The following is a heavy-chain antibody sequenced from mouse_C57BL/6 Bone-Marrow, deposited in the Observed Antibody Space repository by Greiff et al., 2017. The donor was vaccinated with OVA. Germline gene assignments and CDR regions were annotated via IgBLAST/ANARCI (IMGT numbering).Heavy chain of an antibody. D-gene: IGHD2-4*01. CDR2: INPGSGGT. J-gene: IGHJ4*01. Sequence: QVQLQQSGAELVRPGTSVKVSCKASGYAFTNYLIEWVKQRPGQGLEWIGVINPGSGGTNYNEKFKGKATLTADKSSSTAYMQLSSLTSEDSAVYFCARARDYEGYAMDYWGQGTSGTVSS. V-gene: IGHV1-54*01. CDR3: ARARDYEGYAMDY. CDR1: GYAFTNYL.